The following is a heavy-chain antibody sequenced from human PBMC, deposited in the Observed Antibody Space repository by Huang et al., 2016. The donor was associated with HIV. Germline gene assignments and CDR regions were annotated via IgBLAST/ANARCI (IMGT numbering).Heavy chain of an antibody. J-gene: IGHJ4*02. D-gene: IGHD2-8*01. CDR3: VIMDDYFDY. V-gene: IGHV3-9*01. CDR1: GFAFSHYA. Sequence: VQLVESGGGLVQPGWSLRLSCAASGFAFSHYAVHWVRQSPGKGLGWVSGIGGNSGDIAYAASVRGRFVISRDNAKKSLYLKMNGLRLEDTALYFCVIMDDYFDYWGQGVLVGVSS. CDR2: IGGNSGDI.